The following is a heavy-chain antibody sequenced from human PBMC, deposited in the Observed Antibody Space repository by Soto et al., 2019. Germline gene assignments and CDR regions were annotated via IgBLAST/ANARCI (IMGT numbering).Heavy chain of an antibody. J-gene: IGHJ3*02. CDR3: ARGINLYSSSAGAFDI. CDR1: GGSFSGYY. CDR2: INHSGST. Sequence: QAQLQQWGAGLLKPSETLSLTCAVYGGSFSGYYWSWIRQPPGKGLEWIGEINHSGSTNYNPSLKSRVTISVDTSKNQFSLKLSSVTAADTAVYYCARGINLYSSSAGAFDIWGQGTMVTVSS. D-gene: IGHD6-6*01. V-gene: IGHV4-34*01.